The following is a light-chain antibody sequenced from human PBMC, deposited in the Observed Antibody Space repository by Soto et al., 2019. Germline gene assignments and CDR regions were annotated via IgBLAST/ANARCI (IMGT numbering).Light chain of an antibody. CDR3: LQYNVFHT. CDR1: QGIRHD. Sequence: EIQMTQSPSSLSASVGDRVTITCRASQGIRHDLGWYHQKPGSAPKILISDASSLQSGVPSRFSGSGSGTEFTLTISGLQPADSATYYCLQYNVFHTFGQGTKVEI. V-gene: IGKV1-17*01. J-gene: IGKJ2*01. CDR2: DAS.